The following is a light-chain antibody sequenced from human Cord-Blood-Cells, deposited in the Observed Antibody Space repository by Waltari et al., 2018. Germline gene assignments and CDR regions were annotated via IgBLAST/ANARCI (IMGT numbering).Light chain of an antibody. CDR2: GAS. V-gene: IGKV3-15*01. Sequence: EIVMTQSPATLSVSPGERATLSCRASQRVSSNLAWYQQKPGQAPRLLIYGASTRATGIPARFRGSESGTEFTLTISSLQSEDFAVYYCQQYNNWPLTFGGGTKVEIK. J-gene: IGKJ4*01. CDR1: QRVSSN. CDR3: QQYNNWPLT.